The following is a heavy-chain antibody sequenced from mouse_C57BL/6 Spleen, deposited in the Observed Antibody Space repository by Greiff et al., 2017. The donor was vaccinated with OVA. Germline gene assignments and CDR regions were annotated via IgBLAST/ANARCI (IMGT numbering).Heavy chain of an antibody. CDR3: ARRWDDAMDY. D-gene: IGHD4-1*01. J-gene: IGHJ4*01. V-gene: IGHV5-4*03. CDR2: ISDGGSYT. Sequence: EVHLVESGGGLVKPGGSLKLSCAASGFTFSSYAMSWVRQTPEKRLEWVATISDGGSYTYYPDNVKGRFTISRDNAKNNLYLQMSHLKSEDTAMYYCARRWDDAMDYWGQGTSVTVSS. CDR1: GFTFSSYA.